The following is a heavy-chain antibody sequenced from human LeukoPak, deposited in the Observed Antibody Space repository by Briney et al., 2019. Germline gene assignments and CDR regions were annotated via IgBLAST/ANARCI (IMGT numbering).Heavy chain of an antibody. CDR3: ARGWEVVAGTGNY. CDR2: VDSDRSRT. D-gene: IGHD6-19*01. V-gene: IGHV3-74*03. Sequence: PRGSPRLSSAPSLVTLWIIWTHSGSQAPQERVWSVSGVDSDRSRTTYADVVNGRFTITRDNAKNMLELKMNNLRAEDTAGYFCARGWEVVAGTGNYWGQGTLVTVST. J-gene: IGHJ4*02. CDR1: LVTLWIIW.